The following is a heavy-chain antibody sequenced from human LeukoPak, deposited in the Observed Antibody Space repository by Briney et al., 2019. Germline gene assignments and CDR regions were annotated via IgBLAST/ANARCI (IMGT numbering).Heavy chain of an antibody. V-gene: IGHV1-69*05. CDR3: AGGRLLWFGESTTNYYYYMDV. Sequence: ASVKVSCKASGGTFSSYAISWVRQAPGQGLEWMGGIIPIFGTANYAQKFQGRVTITTDEFTSTAYMELSSLRSEDTAVYYCAGGRLLWFGESTTNYYYYMDVWGKGTTVTVSS. D-gene: IGHD3-10*01. CDR1: GGTFSSYA. J-gene: IGHJ6*03. CDR2: IIPIFGTA.